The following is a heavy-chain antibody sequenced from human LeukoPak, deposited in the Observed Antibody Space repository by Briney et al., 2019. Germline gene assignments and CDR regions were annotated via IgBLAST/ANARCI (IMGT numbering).Heavy chain of an antibody. D-gene: IGHD4-17*01. CDR3: ARVNPDYGDNHFDY. J-gene: IGHJ4*02. CDR1: GFTFSTYW. Sequence: GGSLRLSCAASGFTFSTYWMTWVRQAPGKGLEWVANVKQDGNAKYYVDSVKGRLTISRDNAKNSLYLQMNSLRAEDTAVYYCARVNPDYGDNHFDYWGQGTLVTVSS. CDR2: VKQDGNAK. V-gene: IGHV3-7*01.